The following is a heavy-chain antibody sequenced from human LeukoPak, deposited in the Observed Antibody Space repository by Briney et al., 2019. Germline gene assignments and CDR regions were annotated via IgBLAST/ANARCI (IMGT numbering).Heavy chain of an antibody. CDR3: ARARRYCSGGSCHGLDY. Sequence: PGGSLRLSCAASGFTFSSYVMHWVRQAPGKGLEWVAVISYDGSNEYYADSVKGRFTISRDNSKNTLYLQMNSLRAADTAVYYSARARRYCSGGSCHGLDYWGQGTLVTVSS. CDR2: ISYDGSNE. D-gene: IGHD2-15*01. V-gene: IGHV3-30*04. CDR1: GFTFSSYV. J-gene: IGHJ4*02.